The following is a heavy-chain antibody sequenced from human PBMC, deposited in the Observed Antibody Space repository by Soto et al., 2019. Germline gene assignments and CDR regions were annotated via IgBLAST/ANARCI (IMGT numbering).Heavy chain of an antibody. J-gene: IGHJ4*02. D-gene: IGHD1-7*01. Sequence: QVQLVQSGAEVKKPGASVKVSCKASGYTFTSYYMHWVRQAPGQGLEWMGIINPSGGSTSYAQKFQGRVTMTRDTSTSTGYMELSSLRSEDTAVYYCATPGVTGTIDYWGQGTLVTVSS. V-gene: IGHV1-46*01. CDR1: GYTFTSYY. CDR3: ATPGVTGTIDY. CDR2: INPSGGST.